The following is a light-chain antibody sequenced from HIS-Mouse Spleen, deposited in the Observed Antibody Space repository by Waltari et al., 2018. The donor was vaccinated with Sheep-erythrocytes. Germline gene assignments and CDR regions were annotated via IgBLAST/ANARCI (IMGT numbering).Light chain of an antibody. CDR3: AAWDDSLNGPV. Sequence: QSVLTQPPSASGTPGQRVTISCSGSSSNIGSNTVNWYQQLPGTAPKLLIYSNNQPPAGVPDRFSDSKSGTSASLAISGLQSEDEADYYCAAWDDSLNGPVFGGGTKLTVL. CDR2: SNN. V-gene: IGLV1-44*01. J-gene: IGLJ3*02. CDR1: SSNIGSNT.